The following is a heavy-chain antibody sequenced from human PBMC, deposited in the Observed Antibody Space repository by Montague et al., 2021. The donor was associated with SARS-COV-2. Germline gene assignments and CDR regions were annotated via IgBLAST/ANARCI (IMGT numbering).Heavy chain of an antibody. Sequence: SLRLSCATSGFTFSTYWMHWVRQAPGKGLMWVSRMSRDGSDKIYADSVKGRFTISRDNAKNTVYLKMNSLRADDTAVYYCARLYGSGSSYYDYWGQGTLVTVSS. J-gene: IGHJ4*02. D-gene: IGHD3-10*01. CDR2: MSRDGSDK. CDR1: GFTFSTYW. CDR3: ARLYGSGSSYYDY. V-gene: IGHV3-74*01.